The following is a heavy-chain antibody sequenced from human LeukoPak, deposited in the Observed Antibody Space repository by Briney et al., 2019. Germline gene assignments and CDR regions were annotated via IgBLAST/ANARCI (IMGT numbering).Heavy chain of an antibody. Sequence: GGSLRLSCAASGFTFSSYDMHWVREAPGKGLEWVAVIWYDGSNKYYADSVKGRFTISRDNSKNTLYLQMNSLRAEDTAVYYCARDGRYSGSYYADYWGQGTLVTVSS. V-gene: IGHV3-33*01. J-gene: IGHJ4*02. D-gene: IGHD1-26*01. CDR3: ARDGRYSGSYYADY. CDR2: IWYDGSNK. CDR1: GFTFSSYD.